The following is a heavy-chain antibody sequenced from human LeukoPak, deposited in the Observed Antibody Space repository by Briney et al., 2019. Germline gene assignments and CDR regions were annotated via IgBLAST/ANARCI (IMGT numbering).Heavy chain of an antibody. V-gene: IGHV1-2*02. J-gene: IGHJ4*02. CDR1: GYIFSDYY. D-gene: IGHD6-13*01. CDR2: INPKSGAA. CDR3: ARGAEAETSPLDF. Sequence: ASVTVSCKASGYIFSDYYMHWVRQAPGQGLEWLGWINPKSGAADYGQQFRGRVTMTRDTSINTDYMEMKRVTSDDTAVYYCARGAEAETSPLDFWGQGTLVIVS.